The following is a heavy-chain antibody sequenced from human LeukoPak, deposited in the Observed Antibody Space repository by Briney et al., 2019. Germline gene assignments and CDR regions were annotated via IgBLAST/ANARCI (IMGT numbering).Heavy chain of an antibody. Sequence: GGSLRLSCAASGFTFSTYAMTWVRQAPGKGLEWVSLISGTGGSTYYADSVKGRFTTPRDNSKNTLYLQMNSLRAEDTAVYYCAKDYEPLVGVHRWGDWFDPWGQGTLVTVSS. CDR3: AKDYEPLVGVHRWGDWFDP. V-gene: IGHV3-23*01. J-gene: IGHJ5*02. CDR1: GFTFSTYA. D-gene: IGHD1-26*01. CDR2: ISGTGGST.